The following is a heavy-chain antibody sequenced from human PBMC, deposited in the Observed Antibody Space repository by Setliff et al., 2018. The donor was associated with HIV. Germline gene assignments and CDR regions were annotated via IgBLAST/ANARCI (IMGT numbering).Heavy chain of an antibody. CDR3: ATYWGGEGGRGY. V-gene: IGHV4-59*11. D-gene: IGHD1-26*01. CDR2: VWDNGTT. J-gene: IGHJ4*02. Sequence: SETLSLTCTVSGGSISHPHWSWIRQPPGKGLEWIGYVWDNGTTKYNPSLESRVTISLHTSKNQFSLKLSSVTAADTAVYYCATYWGGEGGRGYWGQGTLVTVSS. CDR1: GGSISHPH.